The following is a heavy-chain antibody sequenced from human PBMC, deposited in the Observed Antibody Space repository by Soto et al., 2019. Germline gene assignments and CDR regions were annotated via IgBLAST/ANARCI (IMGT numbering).Heavy chain of an antibody. CDR2: IIPIFGTA. CDR3: ASTPALPYYYDSSGYYYPYYFDY. Sequence: ASVKVSCKASGGTFSSYAISWVRQAPGQGLEWMGGIIPIFGTANYAQKFQGRVTITADESTSTAYMELSSLRSEDTAVYYCASTPALPYYYDSSGYYYPYYFDYWGQGTLVT. J-gene: IGHJ4*02. V-gene: IGHV1-69*13. D-gene: IGHD3-22*01. CDR1: GGTFSSYA.